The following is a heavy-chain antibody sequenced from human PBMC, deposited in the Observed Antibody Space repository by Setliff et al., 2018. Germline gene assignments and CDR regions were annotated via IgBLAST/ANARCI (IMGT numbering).Heavy chain of an antibody. D-gene: IGHD1-26*01. CDR1: GGSVSNSGFF. Sequence: SETLSLTCTVSGGSVSNSGFFWGWLRQAPGKGLEWIGNIYDSGSSNYNASLKSRLIITRDTSKNQISLKLTSVTAADTAVYYCASRNSDGGPEYFQHWGQGALVTVSS. V-gene: IGHV4-39*07. J-gene: IGHJ1*01. CDR2: IYDSGSS. CDR3: ASRNSDGGPEYFQH.